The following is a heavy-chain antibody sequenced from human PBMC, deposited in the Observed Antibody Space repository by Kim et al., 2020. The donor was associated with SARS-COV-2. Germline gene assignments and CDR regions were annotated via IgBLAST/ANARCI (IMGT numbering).Heavy chain of an antibody. J-gene: IGHJ3*02. CDR3: ARESTATGYSSGWRVDAFDI. V-gene: IGHV4-59*01. D-gene: IGHD6-19*01. Sequence: RVTISVDTSKNQFSLKLSSVTAADTAVYYCARESTATGYSSGWRVDAFDIWGQGTMVTVSS.